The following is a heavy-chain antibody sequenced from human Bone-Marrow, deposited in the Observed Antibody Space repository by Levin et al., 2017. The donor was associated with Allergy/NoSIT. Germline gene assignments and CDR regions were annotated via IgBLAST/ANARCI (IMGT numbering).Heavy chain of an antibody. CDR1: GGSISSGDYY. J-gene: IGHJ5*02. Sequence: SETLSLTCTVSGGSISSGDYYWSWIRQPPGKGLEWIGYIYYSGSTYYNPSLKSRVTISVDTSKNQFSLKLSSVTAADTAVYYCARLTYYYDSSGFTDYDPWGQGTLVTVSS. V-gene: IGHV4-30-4*01. CDR2: IYYSGST. CDR3: ARLTYYYDSSGFTDYDP. D-gene: IGHD3-22*01.